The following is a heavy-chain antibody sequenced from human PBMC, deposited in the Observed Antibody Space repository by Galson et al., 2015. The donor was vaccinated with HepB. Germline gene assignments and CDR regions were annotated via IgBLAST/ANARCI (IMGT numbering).Heavy chain of an antibody. J-gene: IGHJ4*02. D-gene: IGHD2-2*01. CDR1: GFTFSDYY. CDR3: ARGGRDSLTSCYDFDY. CDR2: ISSSGSTI. V-gene: IGHV3-11*01. Sequence: SLRLSCAASGFTFSDYYMSWIRQAPGKGLEWVSYISSSGSTIYYADSVKGRFTISRDNAKNSLYLQMNSLRAEDTAVYYCARGGRDSLTSCYDFDYWGQGTLVTVSS.